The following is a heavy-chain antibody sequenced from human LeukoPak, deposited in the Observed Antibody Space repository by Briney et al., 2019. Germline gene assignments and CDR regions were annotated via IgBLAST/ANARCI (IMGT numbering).Heavy chain of an antibody. D-gene: IGHD6-19*01. V-gene: IGHV3-23*01. CDR1: GFTLSSYA. CDR2: ISSSGGNT. J-gene: IGHJ4*02. Sequence: GGSLRLSCAASGFTLSSYALSWVRQAPGKGLEWVSSISSSGGNTFYADSVKGRFTISRDNSKNTLYLQMNSLRAEDTAVYYCATLPSGGASSGSDYWGQGTLVTVSS. CDR3: ATLPSGGASSGSDY.